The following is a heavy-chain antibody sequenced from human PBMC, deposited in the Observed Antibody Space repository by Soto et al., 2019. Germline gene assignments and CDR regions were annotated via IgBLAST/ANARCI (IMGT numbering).Heavy chain of an antibody. D-gene: IGHD3-10*01. V-gene: IGHV3-23*01. Sequence: PGGSLRLSCAASGFAFNNYDMTWVRQAPGKGLEWLSVISGSGGSTYYADSVKGRFTISRENSEKTIFLQMNSLRAEDTAIYYCAVPSGSFYLPLNYWGQGTLVTGSS. J-gene: IGHJ4*02. CDR1: GFAFNNYD. CDR3: AVPSGSFYLPLNY. CDR2: ISGSGGST.